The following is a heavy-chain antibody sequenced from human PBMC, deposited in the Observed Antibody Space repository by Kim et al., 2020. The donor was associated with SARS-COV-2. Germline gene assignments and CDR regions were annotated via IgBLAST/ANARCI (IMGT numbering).Heavy chain of an antibody. CDR3: ARRDSETTYGSWGGYYYF. CDR1: GYTFTTHF. CDR2: INPNSGGT. Sequence: ASVKVSCEASGYTFTTHFLHWVRQAPGQGLEWMGWINPNSGGTKYTEKFQGRVAMSRDTSINTVYMELSGLTSDDTAVYYCARRDSETTYGSWGGYYYF. J-gene: IGHJ4*01. V-gene: IGHV1-2*02. D-gene: IGHD1-26*01.